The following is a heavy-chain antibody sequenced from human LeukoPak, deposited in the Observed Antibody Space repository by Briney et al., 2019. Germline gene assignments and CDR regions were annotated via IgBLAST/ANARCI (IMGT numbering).Heavy chain of an antibody. D-gene: IGHD6-19*01. Sequence: GGSLRLSCAASGFTFDDYTMHWVRQAPGKGLNSVSLISWDGGSTYFADSVKGRFTISRDKSKNSLYLQMNSLTTEDTALYYCAKDVNENIAVAGHFDYWGQGTLVTVSS. CDR1: GFTFDDYT. J-gene: IGHJ4*02. V-gene: IGHV3-43*01. CDR3: AKDVNENIAVAGHFDY. CDR2: ISWDGGST.